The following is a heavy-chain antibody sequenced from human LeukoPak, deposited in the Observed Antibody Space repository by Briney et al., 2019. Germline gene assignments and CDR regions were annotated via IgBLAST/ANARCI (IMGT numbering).Heavy chain of an antibody. CDR2: IYYSGST. CDR1: GGSISSYY. CDR3: ARAEEYSSSSGETYYYYYYMDV. Sequence: SETLSLTCTVSGGSISSYYWSWIRQPPGKGLEWIGYIYYSGSTNYNPSLKSRVTISVDTSKNQFSLKLSSVTAADTAVYYCARAEEYSSSSGETYYYYYYMDVWGKGTTVTVSS. J-gene: IGHJ6*03. D-gene: IGHD6-6*01. V-gene: IGHV4-59*01.